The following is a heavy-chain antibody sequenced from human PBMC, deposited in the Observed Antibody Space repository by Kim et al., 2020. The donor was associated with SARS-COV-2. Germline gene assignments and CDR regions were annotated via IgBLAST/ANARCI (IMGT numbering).Heavy chain of an antibody. Sequence: GGSLRLSCAASGFTFSSYGMHWVRQAPGKGLEWVAVIWYDGSNKYYADSVKGRFTISRDNSKNTLYLQMNSLRAEDTAVYYCAKDRKRWLQFPHLPNDAFDIWGQGTMVTVSS. J-gene: IGHJ3*02. V-gene: IGHV3-33*06. D-gene: IGHD5-12*01. CDR1: GFTFSSYG. CDR2: IWYDGSNK. CDR3: AKDRKRWLQFPHLPNDAFDI.